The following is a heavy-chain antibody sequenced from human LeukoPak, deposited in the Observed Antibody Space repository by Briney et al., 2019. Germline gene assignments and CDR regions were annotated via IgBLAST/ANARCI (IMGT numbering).Heavy chain of an antibody. V-gene: IGHV3-21*01. CDR3: AGDPLHGFGGL. D-gene: IGHD3-10*01. CDR1: GFTFTAYS. J-gene: IGHJ4*02. CDR2: ISSGGTYI. Sequence: PGGSLRLSCAASGFTFTAYSMTWVRQAPGKGLEWVSSISSGGTYIFYADSVKGRFTISRDNAKKSLYLQMHSLRAEDTAVYYCAGDPLHGFGGLWGQGTLVTVSS.